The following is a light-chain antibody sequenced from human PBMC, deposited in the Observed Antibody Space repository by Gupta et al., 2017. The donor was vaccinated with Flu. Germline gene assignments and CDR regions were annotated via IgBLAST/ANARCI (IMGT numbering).Light chain of an antibody. CDR2: EVS. CDR1: SSDGGGYNY. V-gene: IGLV2-14*01. CDR3: SSYTSNSTWV. Sequence: QSDLTQPASVSGAPGQSITISCTGTSSDGGGYNYVSWYQPPPGKAPKLMIYEVSTRPSGVSTRFSGSESGNTATLTISGLQAEDEADYYHSSYTSNSTWVFGGGTKLTVL. J-gene: IGLJ3*02.